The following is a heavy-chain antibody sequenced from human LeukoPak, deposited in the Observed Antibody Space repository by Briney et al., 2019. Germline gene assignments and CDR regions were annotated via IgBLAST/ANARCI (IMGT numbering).Heavy chain of an antibody. CDR3: AKVDALYNWIPFDY. CDR2: IRYDGSNK. J-gene: IGHJ4*02. Sequence: PGGSLRLSCAASGFTFSSYGMHWVRQAPGKGLEWVAFIRYDGSNKYYADSVKGRFTISRDNSKNTLYLQMNSLRAEDTAVYYCAKVDALYNWIPFDYWGQGTLVTVSS. CDR1: GFTFSSYG. D-gene: IGHD1-1*01. V-gene: IGHV3-30*02.